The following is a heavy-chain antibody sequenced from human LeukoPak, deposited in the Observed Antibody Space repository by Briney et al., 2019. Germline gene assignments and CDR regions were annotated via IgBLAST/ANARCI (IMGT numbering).Heavy chain of an antibody. CDR1: GFSFSTYW. J-gene: IGHJ5*01. Sequence: PGRSLTPSCAASGFSFSTYWMHWVRHAPGKGLVWVSLINSDGSSTIYPDSVKGRFTISRDNAKNTLYLQMNSLRAEDTAVYYCARGIGAGSNWFDSWGQGTRVTVSS. D-gene: IGHD6-13*01. V-gene: IGHV3-74*01. CDR3: ARGIGAGSNWFDS. CDR2: INSDGSST.